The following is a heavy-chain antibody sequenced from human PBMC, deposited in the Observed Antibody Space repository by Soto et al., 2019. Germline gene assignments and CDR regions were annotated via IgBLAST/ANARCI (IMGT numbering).Heavy chain of an antibody. J-gene: IGHJ6*02. Sequence: GGSLRLSCAASAFTFKNHWMHWVRQVPGKGPVWVSRINGDGSFTSYADAVKGRFTISRDNAKNTLSLQMNSLRAEDTAVYYCAKGSQVVLAATYYYYSCGMDVWGQGTTVTVSS. CDR2: INGDGSFT. D-gene: IGHD2-15*01. CDR1: AFTFKNHW. V-gene: IGHV3-74*01. CDR3: AKGSQVVLAATYYYYSCGMDV.